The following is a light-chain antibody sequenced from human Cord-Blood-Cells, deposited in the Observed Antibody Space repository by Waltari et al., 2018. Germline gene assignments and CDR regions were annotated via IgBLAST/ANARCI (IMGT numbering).Light chain of an antibody. J-gene: IGKJ4*01. Sequence: AIQLTQSPYSLSESVGDRVTITCRASLGISSALAWYQQKPGKAPKLLIYDSSRLESGVPSRFSGSGSGTYFTLTISSLQPEDFATYYCQQFNSYPHTFGGGTKVEIK. CDR3: QQFNSYPHT. CDR2: DSS. V-gene: IGKV1-13*02. CDR1: LGISSA.